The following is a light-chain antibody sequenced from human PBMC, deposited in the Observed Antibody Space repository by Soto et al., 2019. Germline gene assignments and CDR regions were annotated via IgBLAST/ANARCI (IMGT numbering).Light chain of an antibody. CDR2: DAS. J-gene: IGKJ1*01. CDR3: QQYSSFWA. Sequence: DIQMTQSPSTLSASVGARVTITCRASQSISSWLAWYQQKPGKAPKLLIYDASSLERGVPSRFSGSGSGTEFTLTISSLQSDDYATYYCQQYSSFWAFGQGTKVEIK. V-gene: IGKV1-5*01. CDR1: QSISSW.